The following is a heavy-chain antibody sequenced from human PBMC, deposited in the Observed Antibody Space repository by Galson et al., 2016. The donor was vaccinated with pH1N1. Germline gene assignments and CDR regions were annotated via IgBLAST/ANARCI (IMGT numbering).Heavy chain of an antibody. J-gene: IGHJ4*02. Sequence: SLRLSCAASGFTYRTFGMSWVRQAPGKGLEWVSAISSSAGSTYYADSVKGRFTISRDNSKNTLYLQMNSLRTEDTAVYYCAEDLSSDYGDYGLDYWGQGTLVTVSS. D-gene: IGHD4-17*01. CDR3: AEDLSSDYGDYGLDY. CDR2: ISSSAGST. V-gene: IGHV3-23*01. CDR1: GFTYRTFG.